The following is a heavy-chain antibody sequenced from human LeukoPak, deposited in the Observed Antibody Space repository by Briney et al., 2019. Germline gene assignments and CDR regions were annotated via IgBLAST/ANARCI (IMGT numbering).Heavy chain of an antibody. J-gene: IGHJ6*03. Sequence: SETLSLTCTVSGGSISSSSYYWGWIRQPPGKGLECIGSIYYSGSTYYNPSLKSRVTISVDKSKNQFSLKLSSVTAADTAVYYCARGVQLERRFHYYYYMDVWGKGTTVTVSS. CDR2: IYYSGST. CDR3: ARGVQLERRFHYYYYMDV. V-gene: IGHV4-39*07. D-gene: IGHD1-1*01. CDR1: GGSISSSSYY.